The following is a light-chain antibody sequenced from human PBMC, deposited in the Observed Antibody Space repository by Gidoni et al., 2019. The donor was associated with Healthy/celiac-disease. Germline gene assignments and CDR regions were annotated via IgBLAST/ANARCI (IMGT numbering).Light chain of an antibody. CDR2: WAS. CDR3: QQYYSTPT. Sequence: IVMTQSPYSLAVSLGERATINCKSSQSVLYSSNNKNYLAWYQQKPGQPPKLLIYWASTREAGVPDRFSGSGSGTDFTLTISSLQAEDVAVYYCQQYYSTPTFGGGTKVEIK. CDR1: QSVLYSSNNKNY. V-gene: IGKV4-1*01. J-gene: IGKJ4*01.